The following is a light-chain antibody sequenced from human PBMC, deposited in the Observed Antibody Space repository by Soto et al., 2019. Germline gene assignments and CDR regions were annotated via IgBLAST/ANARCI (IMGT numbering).Light chain of an antibody. J-gene: IGKJ4*01. CDR1: QSVRTN. V-gene: IGKV3-15*01. CDR2: GAS. Sequence: ETVMTQSPATLSVSPGERVTLSCRASQSVRTNLVWYQQSPGQPPRLLIYGASDRVAGVPDRFSGSGSGTDFTLTISGLQSEDCAVYYCQQYNSWPLTFGGGTKVEIK. CDR3: QQYNSWPLT.